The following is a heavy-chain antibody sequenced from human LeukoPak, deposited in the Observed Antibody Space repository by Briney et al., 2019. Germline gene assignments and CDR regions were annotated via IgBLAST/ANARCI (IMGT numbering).Heavy chain of an antibody. D-gene: IGHD1-7*01. V-gene: IGHV4-59*01. CDR3: ARAPQGFWNYGGYFDY. CDR2: IYYSGST. J-gene: IGHJ4*02. CDR1: GGSISSYY. Sequence: SETLSLTCTVSGGSISSYYWSWIRQPPGKGLEWIGYIYYSGSTNYNPSLKSRVTISVDTSKNQFSLKLSSVTAADTAVYYCARAPQGFWNYGGYFDYWGQGTLVTVSP.